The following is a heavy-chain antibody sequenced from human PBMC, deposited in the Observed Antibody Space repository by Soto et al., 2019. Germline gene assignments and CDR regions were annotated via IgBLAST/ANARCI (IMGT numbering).Heavy chain of an antibody. CDR2: IIPLFGTA. D-gene: IGHD3-16*01. J-gene: IGHJ1*01. CDR3: AGEGGDGSR. CDR1: GGTFSSYA. V-gene: IGHV1-69*12. Sequence: QVQLVQSGAEVKKPGSSVKVSCKASGGTFSSYAISWVRQAPGQGLEWMGGIIPLFGTANYAQKFQGRVTLTADESTSAGYKELSSLRSADTGLYDCAGEGGDGSRWGEGTLVTVSS.